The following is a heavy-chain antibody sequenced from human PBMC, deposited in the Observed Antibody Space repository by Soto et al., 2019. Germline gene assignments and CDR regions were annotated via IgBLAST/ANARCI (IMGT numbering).Heavy chain of an antibody. V-gene: IGHV3-30*09. CDR3: ASDTNTMGGRYWAYDRFDS. CDR2: ISNDGSGK. Sequence: QVQLLESGGGVVQPGRSLRLSCAASGFPFGTYPMHWVRQAPGKGLEWVAMISNDGSGKFYADSVRGRFAISRDNSENTLFLEMTSLTAADMSVYYCASDTNTMGGRYWAYDRFDSCGEGTLGTVSS. D-gene: IGHD3-10*01. CDR1: GFPFGTYP. J-gene: IGHJ5*01.